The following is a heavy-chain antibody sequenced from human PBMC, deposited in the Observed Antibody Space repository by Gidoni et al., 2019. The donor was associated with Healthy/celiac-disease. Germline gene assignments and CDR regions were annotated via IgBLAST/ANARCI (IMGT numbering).Heavy chain of an antibody. J-gene: IGHJ4*02. Sequence: EVQLVESGGGLVQPGRSLRLSCAASGFTFDDYAMHWVRQAPGKGLEWVSGISWNSGSIGYADSVKGRFTISRDNAKNSLYLQMNSLRAEDTALYYCAKRGSGTNYFDYWGQGTLVTVSS. CDR3: AKRGSGTNYFDY. CDR1: GFTFDDYA. V-gene: IGHV3-9*01. D-gene: IGHD3-10*01. CDR2: ISWNSGSI.